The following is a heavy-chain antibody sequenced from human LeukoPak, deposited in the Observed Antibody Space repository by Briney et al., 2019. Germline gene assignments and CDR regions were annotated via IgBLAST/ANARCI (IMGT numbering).Heavy chain of an antibody. CDR1: GYTFTGYY. J-gene: IGHJ4*02. V-gene: IGHV1-2*02. D-gene: IGHD3-22*01. CDR2: INPNSGGT. CDR3: ARDLNSSGYYY. Sequence: GASVKVSCTASGYTFTGYYMHWVRQAPGQGLEWMGWINPNSGGTNYAQKFQGRVTMTRDTSISTAYMELSRLRYDDTAVYYCARDLNSSGYYYWGQGTLVTVSS.